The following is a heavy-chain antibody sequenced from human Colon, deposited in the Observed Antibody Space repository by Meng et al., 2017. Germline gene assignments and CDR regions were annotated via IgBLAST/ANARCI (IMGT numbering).Heavy chain of an antibody. J-gene: IGHJ6*02. Sequence: GGSLRLSCTASGFTFGDYSMTWVRQAPGKGLEWITIIRSKIFGGAIEFAASLKDRFTVSRDDSKGIAYLQLSGLKTEDTAVYFCARDRTMMMDGQACYYGLDVWGQGTTVTVSS. D-gene: IGHD1-14*01. CDR2: IRSKIFGGAI. V-gene: IGHV3-49*04. CDR1: GFTFGDYS. CDR3: ARDRTMMMDGQACYYGLDV.